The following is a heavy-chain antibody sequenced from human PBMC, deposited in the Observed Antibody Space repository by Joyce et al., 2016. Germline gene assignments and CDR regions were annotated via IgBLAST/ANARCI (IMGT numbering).Heavy chain of an antibody. Sequence: EVQLVESGGGLTQLGGSLRLSCAASGFTLRTNWLNWVRQIPGKGREWVTAVYGDDTTHYAESVKGRFTISRDHSKNTVYLQMNSLRAEDMAVYHCARDWNGDYVFEDWGPGTLATVSS. V-gene: IGHV3-53*01. CDR3: ARDWNGDYVFED. D-gene: IGHD4-17*01. J-gene: IGHJ1*01. CDR2: VYGDDTT. CDR1: GFTLRTNW.